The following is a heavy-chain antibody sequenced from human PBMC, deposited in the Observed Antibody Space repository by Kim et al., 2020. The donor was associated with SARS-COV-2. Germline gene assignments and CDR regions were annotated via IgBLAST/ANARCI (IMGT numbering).Heavy chain of an antibody. CDR3: ARALGYYDY. J-gene: IGHJ4*02. CDR1: GFTFSNYA. Sequence: GGSLRLSCAASGFTFSNYAIHWVRQAPGKGLEYVSAISNNGDITFYANSVKGRFTISRDNSKNTLYLQMGSLRAEDMAVYYCARALGYYDYWGQGTLVTV. CDR2: ISNNGDIT. D-gene: IGHD7-27*01. V-gene: IGHV3-64*01.